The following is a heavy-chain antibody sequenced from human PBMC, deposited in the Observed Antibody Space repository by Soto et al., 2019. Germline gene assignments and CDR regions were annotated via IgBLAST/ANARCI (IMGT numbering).Heavy chain of an antibody. V-gene: IGHV2-5*01. CDR2: IYWNGDK. J-gene: IGHJ4*02. CDR3: AHRPSGWFLFDC. D-gene: IGHD6-19*01. CDR1: GFSLSTSGVG. Sequence: QITLKESGPTLVKPTQTLTLTCTFSGFSLSTSGVGVGWIRQSPGKALQWLALIYWNGDKRYNPSLKTRLTITKDTSKNQVVLTLTNMDPVDTATYYCAHRPSGWFLFDCWGQGTLVTVSS.